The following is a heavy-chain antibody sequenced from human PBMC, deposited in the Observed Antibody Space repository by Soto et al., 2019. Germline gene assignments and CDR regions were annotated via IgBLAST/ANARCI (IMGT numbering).Heavy chain of an antibody. CDR2: TTGGAGLT. J-gene: IGHJ5*02. CDR1: GFTLTSYA. V-gene: IGHV3-23*01. D-gene: IGHD2-21*01. Sequence: EVQLLESGGGLVQPGGSLRLSCTASGFTLTSYAINWVRQAPGKGLEWVSATTGGAGLTYYADSVKGRFSVSSDNPGNTLYLQLNSLRPEDTAVYYCARGDRGSVARPTRLDPWGQGTLVTVSS. CDR3: ARGDRGSVARPTRLDP.